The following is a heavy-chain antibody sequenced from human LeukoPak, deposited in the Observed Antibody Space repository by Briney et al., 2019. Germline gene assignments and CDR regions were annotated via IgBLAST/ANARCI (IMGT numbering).Heavy chain of an antibody. V-gene: IGHV3-33*06. CDR1: GFTFSSYG. J-gene: IGHJ4*02. CDR3: AKDSYMDGIAAAGNPEIYFDY. CDR2: IWYDGSNK. Sequence: GGSLRLSCAASGFTFSSYGMHWVRQAPGKGLEWVAVIWYDGSNKYYADSVKGRFTISRDNSKNTLYLQMNSLRAEDTALYYCAKDSYMDGIAAAGNPEIYFDYWGQGTLVTVSS. D-gene: IGHD6-13*01.